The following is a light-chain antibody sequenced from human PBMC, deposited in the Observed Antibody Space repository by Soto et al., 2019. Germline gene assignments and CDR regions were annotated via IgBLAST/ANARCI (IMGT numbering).Light chain of an antibody. Sequence: DIQMTQSPSTLSASVGDRVTITCRASQSISSWLAWYQQKPGKAPTLLIYKASSLESGVPSRFSGSGSGTVFTLTISSLQPDDFATYYCQQYNSYSPYTFGQGTKLEIK. J-gene: IGKJ2*01. V-gene: IGKV1-5*03. CDR3: QQYNSYSPYT. CDR2: KAS. CDR1: QSISSW.